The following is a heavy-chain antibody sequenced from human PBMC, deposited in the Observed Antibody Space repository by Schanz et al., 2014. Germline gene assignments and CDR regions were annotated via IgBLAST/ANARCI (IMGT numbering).Heavy chain of an antibody. Sequence: QVQLQESGPGLVKPSQTLSLTCAVSGGSISSGGYSWNWIRQPPGKGLEWIVYIYYSGSTYYNPSLKSRVTIPVDPSKNQFSRKLSSVTAADTAVYYCARGGRTTYNYYYGMDVWGQGTTVTVSS. V-gene: IGHV4-30-4*07. J-gene: IGHJ6*02. CDR3: ARGGRTTYNYYYGMDV. CDR1: GGSISSGGYS. D-gene: IGHD1-1*01. CDR2: IYYSGST.